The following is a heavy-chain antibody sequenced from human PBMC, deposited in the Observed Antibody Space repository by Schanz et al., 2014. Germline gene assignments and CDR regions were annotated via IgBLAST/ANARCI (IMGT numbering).Heavy chain of an antibody. D-gene: IGHD4-17*01. CDR2: ISGSGGST. CDR3: ARKMKLGVYGGKGHDSLDI. J-gene: IGHJ3*02. V-gene: IGHV3-23*01. CDR1: GFSFGNYG. Sequence: EVQLLESGGGLVQPGGSLRLSCEASGFSFGNYGMSWVRQAPGKGLEWVSAISGSGGSTYYADSVKGRFTISRDNAKNTLYLQMNTLRAEDTAVYYCARKMKLGVYGGKGHDSLDIWGQGTMVTVSS.